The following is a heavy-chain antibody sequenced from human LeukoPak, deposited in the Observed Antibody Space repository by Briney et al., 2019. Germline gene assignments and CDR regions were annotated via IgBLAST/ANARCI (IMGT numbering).Heavy chain of an antibody. J-gene: IGHJ5*02. CDR3: ARDGLRGYCSSTSCYRWFGP. CDR2: IIPILGIA. Sequence: SVKVSCKASGGTFSSYAISWVRQAPGQGLEWMGRIIPILGIANYAQKFQGRVTITADKSTSTAYMELSSLRSEDTAVYYCARDGLRGYCSSTSCYRWFGPWGQGTLVTVSS. D-gene: IGHD2-2*03. CDR1: GGTFSSYA. V-gene: IGHV1-69*04.